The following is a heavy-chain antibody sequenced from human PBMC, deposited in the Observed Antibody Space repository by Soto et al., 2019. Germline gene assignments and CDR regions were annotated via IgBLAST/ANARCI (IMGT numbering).Heavy chain of an antibody. Sequence: GGSLRLSCAASGFTFSRYSMNWVRQAPGKGLDWVSSISSSSSYIHYADSVQGRFTISRDNAKNSLYLQMNSLRAEDTAVYYCARVGYCSGGRCFGAPYWGQGPLVTVSS. CDR3: ARVGYCSGGRCFGAPY. CDR2: ISSSSSYI. D-gene: IGHD2-15*01. J-gene: IGHJ4*02. V-gene: IGHV3-21*01. CDR1: GFTFSRYS.